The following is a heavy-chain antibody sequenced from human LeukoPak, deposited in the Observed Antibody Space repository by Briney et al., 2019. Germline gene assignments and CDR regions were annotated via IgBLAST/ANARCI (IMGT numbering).Heavy chain of an antibody. D-gene: IGHD5-24*01. CDR3: ASDGYNFNYYYYMDV. J-gene: IGHJ6*03. Sequence: GGSLRLSCAASGFTFSSYAMHWVRQAPGKGLEWVAVISYDGSNKYYADSVKGRFTISRDNSKNTLYLQMNSLRAEDTAVYYCASDGYNFNYYYYMDVWGKGTTVTVSS. CDR2: ISYDGSNK. V-gene: IGHV3-30-3*01. CDR1: GFTFSSYA.